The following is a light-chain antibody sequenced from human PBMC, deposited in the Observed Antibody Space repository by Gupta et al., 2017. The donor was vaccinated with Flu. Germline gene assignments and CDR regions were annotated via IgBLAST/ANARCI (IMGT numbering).Light chain of an antibody. J-gene: IGLJ1*01. V-gene: IGLV2-11*01. CDR2: DVT. CDR1: SNDVGGYDR. CDR3: SSHAGRGTCV. Sequence: QSAPTQPRSVPGSPEQSVTISCTGTSNDVGGYDRVSWYKQRPGKAPKLILYDVTERPSGVPDRFSGSKSGNTASLTISGLQADDEADYYCSSHAGRGTCVFGAGTTVTVL.